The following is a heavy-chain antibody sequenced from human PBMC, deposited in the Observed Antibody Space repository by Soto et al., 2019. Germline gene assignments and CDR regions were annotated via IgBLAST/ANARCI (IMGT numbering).Heavy chain of an antibody. CDR1: GGSLRSGGYY. J-gene: IGHJ4*02. D-gene: IGHD2-15*01. CDR2: IYYSGST. CDR3: ARAGYCSGGSCYSLYYFDY. V-gene: IGHV4-31*03. Sequence: PSETLSLPCTVSGGSLRSGGYYLSWIRQHPGKGLEWIGYIYYSGSTYYNPSLKSRVTISVDTSKNQFSLKLSSVTAADTAVYYCARAGYCSGGSCYSLYYFDYWGQGTLVTVSS.